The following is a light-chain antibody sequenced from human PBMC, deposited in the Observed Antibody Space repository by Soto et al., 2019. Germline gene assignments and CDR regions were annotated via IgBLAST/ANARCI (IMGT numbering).Light chain of an antibody. CDR2: STS. Sequence: QAVVTQESSFSVSPGGTVTLTCGLISGSVSTANNPNWYQQTPGLAPRTLIYSTSTRSSGVPDRFSGSILGNKAALTITGAQADDEPDYYCALFMGNGISVFGTGTKVTVL. V-gene: IGLV8-61*01. J-gene: IGLJ1*01. CDR1: SGSVSTANN. CDR3: ALFMGNGISV.